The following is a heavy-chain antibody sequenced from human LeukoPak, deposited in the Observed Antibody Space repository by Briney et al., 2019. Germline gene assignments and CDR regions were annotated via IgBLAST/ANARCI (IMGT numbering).Heavy chain of an antibody. D-gene: IGHD6-13*01. CDR3: ARDLRGWGSSWFDY. CDR2: IYYSGST. V-gene: IGHV4-59*01. J-gene: IGHJ4*02. CDR1: GGSISSYY. Sequence: SETLSLTCTVSGGSISSYYWSWIRQPPGKGLEWIGYIYYSGSTNYNPSLKSRVTISVDTSKNQFSLKLSSVTAADTAVYYCARDLRGWGSSWFDYWGQGSLVTVSS.